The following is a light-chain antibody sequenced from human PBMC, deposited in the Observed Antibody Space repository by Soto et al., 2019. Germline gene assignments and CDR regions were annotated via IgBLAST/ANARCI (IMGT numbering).Light chain of an antibody. CDR3: QQYSSFPYT. J-gene: IGKJ2*01. Sequence: DIQMTQSPSTLSASVGDRVTITCRASQEISSWLAWYQQKPGKPPNLLIHEASTLESGIPSRFNDSGSGTDFTLAISSLQPADFGTYYCQQYSSFPYTFGKGTTLESK. CDR1: QEISSW. V-gene: IGKV1-5*01. CDR2: EAS.